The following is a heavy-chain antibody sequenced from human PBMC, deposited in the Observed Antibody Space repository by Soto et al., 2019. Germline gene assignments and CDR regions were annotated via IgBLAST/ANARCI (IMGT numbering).Heavy chain of an antibody. J-gene: IGHJ4*02. Sequence: EVQLLESGGGLVQPGGSLRLSCAASGFTFSSYAMSWVRQAPGKGLQWVSAISGSGGSTYYADSVKGRFTISRDNSKNTLYLQMNSLRAEDTAVYYCVKDSGYSGYAFGSFDYWGQGTLVTVSS. CDR3: VKDSGYSGYAFGSFDY. CDR2: ISGSGGST. V-gene: IGHV3-23*01. CDR1: GFTFSSYA. D-gene: IGHD5-12*01.